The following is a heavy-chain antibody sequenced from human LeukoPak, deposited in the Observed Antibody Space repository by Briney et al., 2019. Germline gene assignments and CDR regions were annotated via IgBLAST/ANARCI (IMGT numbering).Heavy chain of an antibody. CDR1: GFTFSNYA. J-gene: IGHJ4*02. CDR3: ARDPTADDY. V-gene: IGHV3-21*01. Sequence: GGSLRLSCAASGFTFSNYAMSWVRQAPGKGLEWVSSIISVSSYKYYADSVKGRFTISRDNAKNSLFLQMNSLRAEDTAIYYCARDPTADDYWGQGTLVTVSS. CDR2: IISVSSYK. D-gene: IGHD2-2*01.